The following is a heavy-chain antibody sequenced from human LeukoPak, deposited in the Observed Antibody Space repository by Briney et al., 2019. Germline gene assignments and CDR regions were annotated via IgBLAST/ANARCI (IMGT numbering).Heavy chain of an antibody. Sequence: SETLSLTCTVSGGSISSSSYYWGWIRQPPGRGLEWIESIYYSGSTYYNPSLKSRVSISVDTSKNQFSLKLSSVTAADTAVYYCARSITIFGLVNFADYWGQGTLVTVSS. J-gene: IGHJ4*02. CDR1: GGSISSSSYY. CDR3: ARSITIFGLVNFADY. CDR2: IYYSGST. D-gene: IGHD3-3*01. V-gene: IGHV4-39*01.